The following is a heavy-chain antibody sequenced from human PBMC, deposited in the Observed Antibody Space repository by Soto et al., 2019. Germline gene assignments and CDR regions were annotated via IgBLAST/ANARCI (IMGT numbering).Heavy chain of an antibody. Sequence: GGSLRLSCAASGFRFSTFGMNWVRQAPGQGLEWIAYISSSSATILYGGSVEGRFTVSRDNGENSLYLQMSSLRHEDTAVYYCARDKGGVVAALNWIDHWGHGTLVTVSS. CDR2: ISSSSATI. V-gene: IGHV3-48*02. CDR1: GFRFSTFG. J-gene: IGHJ5*02. CDR3: ARDKGGVVAALNWIDH. D-gene: IGHD2-15*01.